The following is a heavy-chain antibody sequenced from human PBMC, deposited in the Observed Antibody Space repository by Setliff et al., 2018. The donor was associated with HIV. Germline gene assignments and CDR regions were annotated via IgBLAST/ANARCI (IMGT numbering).Heavy chain of an antibody. CDR3: AGESSIAVAEYFQH. V-gene: IGHV3-23*01. D-gene: IGHD6-19*01. CDR1: GFTFSNYA. CDR2: ISGSGGST. J-gene: IGHJ1*01. Sequence: GGSLRLSCAASGFTFSNYAMSWVRQAPGQGLEWVSGISGSGGSTYYADSVKGRFTISSDNSKNTLYLQMNSLRAEDTAVYYCAGESSIAVAEYFQHWGQGTLVTVSS.